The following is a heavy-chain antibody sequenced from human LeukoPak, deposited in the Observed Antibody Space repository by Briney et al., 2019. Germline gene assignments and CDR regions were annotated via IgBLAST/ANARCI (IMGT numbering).Heavy chain of an antibody. Sequence: ASVKVSCKASGYTFTGYYMHWVRQAPGQGLEWMGWINPNSGGTNYAQKLQGRVTMTTDTSTSTAYMELRSLRSDDTAVYYCARGWDYYDSSGYYPADEYFQHWGQGTLVTVSS. J-gene: IGHJ1*01. D-gene: IGHD3-22*01. CDR2: INPNSGGT. CDR1: GYTFTGYY. V-gene: IGHV1-2*02. CDR3: ARGWDYYDSSGYYPADEYFQH.